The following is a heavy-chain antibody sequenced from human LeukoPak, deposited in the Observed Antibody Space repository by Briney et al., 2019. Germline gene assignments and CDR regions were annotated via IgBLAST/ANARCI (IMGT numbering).Heavy chain of an antibody. CDR1: GGSISTYY. D-gene: IGHD3-10*01. CDR3: ARVRYYGSGSYYKWFDP. CDR2: IYYSGST. J-gene: IGHJ5*02. Sequence: SETLSLTCTVSGGSISTYYWSWIRQPPGKGLEWIGYIYYSGSTNYNPSLKSRVTISVDTSKNQFSLKLSSVTAADTAVYYCARVRYYGSGSYYKWFDPWGRGTLVTVSS. V-gene: IGHV4-59*01.